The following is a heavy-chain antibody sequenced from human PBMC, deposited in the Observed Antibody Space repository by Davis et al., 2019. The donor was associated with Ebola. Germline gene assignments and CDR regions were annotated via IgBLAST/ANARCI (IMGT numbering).Heavy chain of an antibody. CDR1: GFTFSNYV. CDR3: AKRENPGSAVPGPY. D-gene: IGHD6-19*01. J-gene: IGHJ4*02. V-gene: IGHV3-23*01. CDR2: ISDSGGNT. Sequence: PGGSLRLSCAASGFTFSNYVMSWVRQAPGQGLEWVSAISDSGGNTYYADSVKGRFTISRDNSKNTLYLQMNSLRADDTAVYYCAKRENPGSAVPGPYWGQGTLVTVSS.